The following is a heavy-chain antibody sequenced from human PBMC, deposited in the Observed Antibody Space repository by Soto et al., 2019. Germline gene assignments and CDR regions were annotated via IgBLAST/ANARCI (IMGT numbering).Heavy chain of an antibody. CDR2: IYYSGST. V-gene: IGHV4-59*01. CDR3: ARVGYITMVRGVKYYYYYGMDV. CDR1: GCSISSYY. Sequence: SETLSLTCPVSGCSISSYYWSWIRQPPGKGLEWIGYIYYSGSTNYNPSLKSRVTISVDTSKNQFSLKLSSVTAADTAVYYCARVGYITMVRGVKYYYYYGMDVWGQGTTVTVSS. J-gene: IGHJ6*02. D-gene: IGHD3-10*01.